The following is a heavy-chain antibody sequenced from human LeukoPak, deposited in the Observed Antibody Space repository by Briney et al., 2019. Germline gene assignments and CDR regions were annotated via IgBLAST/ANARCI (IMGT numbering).Heavy chain of an antibody. D-gene: IGHD6-13*01. V-gene: IGHV3-33*06. CDR2: IWYDGSNK. CDR1: GFTFSSYG. Sequence: GGSLRLSCAASGFTFSSYGMHWVRQAPGKGLEWVAVIWYDGSNKYYADSVKGRFTISRDNSKNTLYLQMNSLRAEDTAVYYCAKGLGKMAAAGSNYYYYMDVWGKGTTVNVSS. J-gene: IGHJ6*03. CDR3: AKGLGKMAAAGSNYYYYMDV.